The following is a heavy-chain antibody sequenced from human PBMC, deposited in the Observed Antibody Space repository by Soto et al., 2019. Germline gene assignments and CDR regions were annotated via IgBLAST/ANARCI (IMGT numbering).Heavy chain of an antibody. J-gene: IGHJ4*02. CDR2: VNHRGST. Sequence: QVQLQQWGAGLLKPSETLSLTCAVYGGSFSGYYWSWIRQPPGKGLEWIGEVNHRGSTKYSPSLKSRVTMSVDTSKNQFSLKLSSVTAADTAVYYCARVDDYWGQGTLVTVSS. V-gene: IGHV4-34*01. CDR3: ARVDDY. CDR1: GGSFSGYY.